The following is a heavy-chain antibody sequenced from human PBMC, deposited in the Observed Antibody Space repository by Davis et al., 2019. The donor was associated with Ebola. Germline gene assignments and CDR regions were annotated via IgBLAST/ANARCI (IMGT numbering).Heavy chain of an antibody. D-gene: IGHD5-24*01. J-gene: IGHJ3*02. Sequence: PGGSLRLSCAASGFIFSSYSMNWVRQAPGKGLEWVSYISSSSSTIYYADSVKGRFTISRDNAKNSLYLQMNSLRDEDTAVYYCARGTLGWLQPEALDIWGQGTMVTVSS. CDR2: ISSSSSTI. CDR3: ARGTLGWLQPEALDI. V-gene: IGHV3-48*02. CDR1: GFIFSSYS.